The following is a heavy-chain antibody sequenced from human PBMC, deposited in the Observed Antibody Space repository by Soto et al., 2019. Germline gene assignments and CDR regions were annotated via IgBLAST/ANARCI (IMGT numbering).Heavy chain of an antibody. D-gene: IGHD4-17*01. Sequence: GGSLRLSCAASGFTFSSYAMSWVRHAPGKGLEWVSAISGSGGSTYYAASVKGRLTISRDNSKNTLDLQMNRPRAEDTAVYFCAKDTGPFDYWGQGTLVTVSS. CDR3: AKDTGPFDY. CDR1: GFTFSSYA. CDR2: ISGSGGST. J-gene: IGHJ4*02. V-gene: IGHV3-23*01.